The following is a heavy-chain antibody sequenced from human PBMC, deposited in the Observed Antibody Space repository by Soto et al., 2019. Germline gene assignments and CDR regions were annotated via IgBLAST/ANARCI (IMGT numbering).Heavy chain of an antibody. CDR1: GFTFSSYS. J-gene: IGHJ4*02. V-gene: IGHV3-21*01. CDR2: ISSSSSYI. D-gene: IGHD6-19*01. Sequence: EVQLVESGGGLVKPGGSLRLSCAASGFTFSSYSMNWVRQAPGKGLEWVSSISSSSSYIYYADSVKGRFTISRDNAKNSLHLQMNSLRAEDTAVYYCAREGAVAGHYDYWGQGTLVTVSS. CDR3: AREGAVAGHYDY.